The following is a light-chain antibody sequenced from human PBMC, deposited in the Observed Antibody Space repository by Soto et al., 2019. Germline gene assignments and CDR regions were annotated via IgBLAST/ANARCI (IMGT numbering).Light chain of an antibody. CDR1: SGSVSITYY. J-gene: IGLJ2*01. V-gene: IGLV8-61*01. CDR2: NAN. CDR3: VLYLGGGVSV. Sequence: QTVVTQEPSFSVSPGGTVTLTCGLSSGSVSITYYPTWYQQTPGQAPRTLIYNANTRSSGVPDRFSGSILGNKAVLTITGAQADDESDYYCVLYLGGGVSVFGGGTKVTVL.